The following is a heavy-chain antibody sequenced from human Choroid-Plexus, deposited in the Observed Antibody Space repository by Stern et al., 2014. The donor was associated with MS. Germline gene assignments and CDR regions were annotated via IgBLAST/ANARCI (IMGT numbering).Heavy chain of an antibody. D-gene: IGHD3-16*01. CDR1: GFTFSRYW. Sequence: VQLVESGGGLVRPGGSLTLSCVASGFTFSRYWMTWVRQAPGKGLDWVANIRQDGSETYYVDSVKARFTISRDNAKNSLFLQMNSLRVEDTAVYYCARRLAFXFAPWGQGTLVTVSS. V-gene: IGHV3-7*01. CDR2: IRQDGSET. CDR3: ARRLAFXFAP. J-gene: IGHJ5*02.